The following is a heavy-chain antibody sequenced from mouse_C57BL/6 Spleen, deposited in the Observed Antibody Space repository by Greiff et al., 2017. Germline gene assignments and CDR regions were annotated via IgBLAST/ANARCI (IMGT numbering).Heavy chain of an antibody. CDR1: GYTFTSYW. CDR3: ARWGEAMDD. J-gene: IGHJ4*01. CDR2: INPSKGGT. V-gene: IGHV1-53*01. Sequence: VQLKQPGTELVKPGASVKLSCKASGYTFTSYWMHWVKQRPGQGLEWIGNINPSKGGTNYNEKFKGKATLTVDKSSSTAYMHLSSLASEDSAVYDCARWGEAMDDWGQGTSVTVSS.